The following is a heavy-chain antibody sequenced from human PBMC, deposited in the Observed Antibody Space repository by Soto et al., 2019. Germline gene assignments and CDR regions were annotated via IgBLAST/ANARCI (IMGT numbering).Heavy chain of an antibody. J-gene: IGHJ4*02. D-gene: IGHD1-26*01. CDR1: GFTFSNYA. CDR3: AKDPQRYSGSYFFDY. Sequence: GGSLRLSCVASGFTFSNYAMSWVRQAPGKGLEWVSHISYSGSSTFYTDSVKGRFTLSRDNSKNTLYLQMNSLRAEDTAVYYWAKDPQRYSGSYFFDYWGQGTLVTVSS. V-gene: IGHV3-23*01. CDR2: ISYSGSST.